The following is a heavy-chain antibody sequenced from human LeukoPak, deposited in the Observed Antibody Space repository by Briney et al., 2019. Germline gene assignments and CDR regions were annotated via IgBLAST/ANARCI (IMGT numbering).Heavy chain of an antibody. CDR1: GFTFSNYS. J-gene: IGHJ4*02. CDR3: ARDFRSSSWYIGDY. D-gene: IGHD6-13*01. V-gene: IGHV3-48*01. CDR2: ISGGGTPV. Sequence: GGSLRLSCAASGFTFSNYSMTRVRLAPGKGLEWISYISGGGTPVYYADSVEGRFTVSRDNEKNSLYLQMNSLRADDTAVYYCARDFRSSSWYIGDYWGQGAQVTVSP.